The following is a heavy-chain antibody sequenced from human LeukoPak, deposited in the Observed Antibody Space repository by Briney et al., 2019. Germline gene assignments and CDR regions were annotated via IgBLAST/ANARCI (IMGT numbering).Heavy chain of an antibody. CDR3: ANSNEDYSNLFDY. J-gene: IGHJ4*02. D-gene: IGHD4-11*01. V-gene: IGHV3-74*01. CDR1: GFTFSSYW. CDR2: INSDGSST. Sequence: PGGSLRLSCAASGFTFSSYWMHWVRQAPGKGLVWVSRINSDGSSTSYADSVKGRFTISRDNAKNTLYLQMNSLRAEDTAVYYCANSNEDYSNLFDYWGQGTLVTVSS.